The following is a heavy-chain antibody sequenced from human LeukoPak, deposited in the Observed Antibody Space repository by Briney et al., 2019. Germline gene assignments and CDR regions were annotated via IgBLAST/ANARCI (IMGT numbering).Heavy chain of an antibody. CDR3: AKDLAHLRQAAAGHDY. D-gene: IGHD6-13*01. CDR2: ISYDGSNK. J-gene: IGHJ4*02. CDR1: GFTFSSYG. V-gene: IGHV3-30*18. Sequence: PGGSLRLSCAASGFTFSSYGMHWVRQAPGKGLEWVAVISYDGSNKYYADSVKGRFTISRDNSRNTLYLQMNSLRAEDTAVYYCAKDLAHLRQAAAGHDYWGQGTLVTVSS.